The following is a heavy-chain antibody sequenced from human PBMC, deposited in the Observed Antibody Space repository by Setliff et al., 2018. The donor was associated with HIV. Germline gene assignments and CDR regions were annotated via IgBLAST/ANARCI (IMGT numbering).Heavy chain of an antibody. CDR2: IYISGST. Sequence: SETLSLTCTVSGGSISSYYWSWIRQPAGKGLEWIGHIYISGSTNYNPSFNSRVTMSVDTSKNQFSLRLTSVTAADTAVYYCASAGSGTRAPPRYWGQGTLVTVSS. CDR3: ASAGSGTRAPPRY. CDR1: GGSISSYY. J-gene: IGHJ4*02. V-gene: IGHV4-4*07. D-gene: IGHD1-1*01.